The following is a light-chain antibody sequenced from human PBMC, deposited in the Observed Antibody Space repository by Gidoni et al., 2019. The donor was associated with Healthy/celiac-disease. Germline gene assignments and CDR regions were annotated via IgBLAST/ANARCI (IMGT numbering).Light chain of an antibody. CDR2: DSS. Sequence: QSALTQPDSVSVSPGQSITISCTGTTSDVGSYNLVSCYQQHPGKAPKLMIYDSSKRPSVVSKRVSGSKSGNTASLKMCGLQDEDEADYYCSSYAGSSTWVFGGGTKLTVL. CDR1: TSDVGSYNL. J-gene: IGLJ3*02. V-gene: IGLV2-23*01. CDR3: SSYAGSSTWV.